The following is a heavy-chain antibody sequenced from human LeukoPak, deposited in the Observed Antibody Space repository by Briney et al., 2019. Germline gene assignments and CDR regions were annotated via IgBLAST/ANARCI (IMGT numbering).Heavy chain of an antibody. CDR1: GDSFSSNSAA. J-gene: IGHJ6*02. Sequence: SQTLSLTCAISGDSFSSNSAAWNWIRQSPSRGLEWLGRTYYRSKWYNDYAVSVKSRITINPDTSKNQFSLQLNSVTPEDTAVYYCARESGTTGTTYYYYGMDVWGQGTTVTVSS. D-gene: IGHD1-1*01. CDR3: ARESGTTGTTYYYYGMDV. V-gene: IGHV6-1*01. CDR2: TYYRSKWYN.